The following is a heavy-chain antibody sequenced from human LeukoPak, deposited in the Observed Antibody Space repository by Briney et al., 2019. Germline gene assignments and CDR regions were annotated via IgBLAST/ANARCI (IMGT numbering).Heavy chain of an antibody. CDR2: INPNSGAT. J-gene: IGHJ5*02. D-gene: IGHD3-10*01. Sequence: ASVKVSCKASGYTFTGYYIHGVRQAPGQGHEWMAWINPNSGATNYAQKCQGRVTMTRDTSISTAYMELSRLTSDDTAVYFCARGRFGEWDNWFDPWGQGTLVTVSS. V-gene: IGHV1-2*02. CDR1: GYTFTGYY. CDR3: ARGRFGEWDNWFDP.